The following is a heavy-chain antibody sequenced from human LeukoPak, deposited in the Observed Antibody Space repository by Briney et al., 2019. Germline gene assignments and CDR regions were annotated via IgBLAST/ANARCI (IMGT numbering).Heavy chain of an antibody. CDR3: ARLGYCSSTSCLSRWFDP. CDR2: INPNSGGT. J-gene: IGHJ5*02. Sequence: GASVKVSCKASGYTFTGYYMHWVRQAPGQGLEWMGWINPNSGGTNYAQKFQGRVTMTRDTSISTAYMELRSLRSDDTAVYYCARLGYCSSTSCLSRWFDPWGQGTLVTVSS. CDR1: GYTFTGYY. D-gene: IGHD2-2*01. V-gene: IGHV1-2*02.